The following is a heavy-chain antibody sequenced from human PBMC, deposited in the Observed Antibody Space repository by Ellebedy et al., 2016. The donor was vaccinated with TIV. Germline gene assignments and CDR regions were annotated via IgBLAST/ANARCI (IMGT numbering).Heavy chain of an antibody. J-gene: IGHJ4*02. D-gene: IGHD1-26*01. CDR1: GASITTYY. V-gene: IGHV4-59*08. CDR2: MSYSGST. Sequence: MPSETLSLTCNVSGASITTYYWNWIPQSPGKGLEWIGYMSYSGSTNYNPSLKSRVTISVDTSKNQFSLRFSSVTAADTAVYYCASRASGRSDLGRVVYFDYWGQGTLVTVSS. CDR3: ASRASGRSDLGRVVYFDY.